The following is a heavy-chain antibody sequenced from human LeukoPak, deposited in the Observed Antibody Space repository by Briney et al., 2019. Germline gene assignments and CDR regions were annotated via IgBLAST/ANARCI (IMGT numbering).Heavy chain of an antibody. D-gene: IGHD2-15*01. CDR2: ISAYNGDT. V-gene: IGHV1-18*01. CDR1: GDTFTSYG. Sequence: ASVKVSCKASGDTFTSYGISCVRQAPGQGLEWRGWISAYNGDTNYAQKLQGRVTMTTDTSTSTACMELSRLRSQETAWSYCARLSGGTTRLVLDWYFDLWGRGTLVTLSS. CDR3: ARLSGGTTRLVLDWYFDL. J-gene: IGHJ2*01.